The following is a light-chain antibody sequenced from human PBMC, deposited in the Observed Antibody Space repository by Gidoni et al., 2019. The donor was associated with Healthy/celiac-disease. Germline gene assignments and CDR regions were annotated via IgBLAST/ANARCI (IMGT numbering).Light chain of an antibody. V-gene: IGLV3-1*01. CDR2: PDS. CDR3: QAWDSSTVV. J-gene: IGLJ2*01. Sequence: SYELTQPPSVSVSPGQTASITCSGDKLGDKYACWYQLKPGQSPVLVIYPDSKRPSGIPERFSGSNSGNTATLTISGTQAMDEADYYCQAWDSSTVVFGGGTKLTVL. CDR1: KLGDKY.